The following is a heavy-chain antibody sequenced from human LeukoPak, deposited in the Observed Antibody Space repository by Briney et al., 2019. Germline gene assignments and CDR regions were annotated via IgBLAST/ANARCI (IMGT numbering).Heavy chain of an antibody. V-gene: IGHV4-39*01. D-gene: IGHD3-22*01. Sequence: SETLSLTCTVSGGSISSSSYYWGWIRQPPGKGLEWIGGIYYSGSTYYNPSLKSRVTISVDTSKNQFSLKLSSVTAADTAVYYCARQTYYYDSSGYYYITIDWFDPWGQGTLVTVSS. CDR1: GGSISSSSYY. CDR2: IYYSGST. J-gene: IGHJ5*02. CDR3: ARQTYYYDSSGYYYITIDWFDP.